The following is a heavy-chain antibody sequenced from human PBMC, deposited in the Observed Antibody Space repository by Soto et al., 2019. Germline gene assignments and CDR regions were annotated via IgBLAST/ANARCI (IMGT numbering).Heavy chain of an antibody. CDR2: ICPGDSYT. J-gene: IGHJ4*02. CDR3: AWLQGVVGPIYX. D-gene: IGHD1-26*01. V-gene: IGHV5-51*01. CDR1: GDSFTREW. Sequence: PGEALKSACKGSGDSFTREWIGWVRQMPGKGLEWMGIICPGDSYTRYGPSFQGQVTISADKSISTAYLQWRSLKASDTAMYYCAWLQGVVGPIYXSGQVTLVPVSX.